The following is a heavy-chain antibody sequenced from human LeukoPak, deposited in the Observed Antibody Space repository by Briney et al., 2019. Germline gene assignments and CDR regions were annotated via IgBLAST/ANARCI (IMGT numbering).Heavy chain of an antibody. CDR1: GFTFSSYG. Sequence: PGGSLRLSCVASGFTFSSYGMHWVRQAPGEGLEWVAVISDDGSKKYYVDSVKGRFTISRDNSKNTLFLQMNSLRAEDTAVYYCAKNTHAYAEIFDYWGQGTLVTVSS. D-gene: IGHD2-2*01. V-gene: IGHV3-30*18. CDR2: ISDDGSKK. CDR3: AKNTHAYAEIFDY. J-gene: IGHJ4*02.